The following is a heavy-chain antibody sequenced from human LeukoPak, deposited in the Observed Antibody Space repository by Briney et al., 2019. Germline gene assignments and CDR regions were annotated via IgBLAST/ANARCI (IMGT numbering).Heavy chain of an antibody. CDR3: ARDDIVVVPAAMDLGDY. J-gene: IGHJ4*02. Sequence: ASVKVSCKASGYTFTGYYMHWVRQAPGQGLEWMGWINPNSGGTNYAQKFQGRVTMTRDTSISTAYMELSRLRSDDTAVYYCARDDIVVVPAAMDLGDYWGQGTLVTVSS. CDR1: GYTFTGYY. V-gene: IGHV1-2*02. D-gene: IGHD2-2*01. CDR2: INPNSGGT.